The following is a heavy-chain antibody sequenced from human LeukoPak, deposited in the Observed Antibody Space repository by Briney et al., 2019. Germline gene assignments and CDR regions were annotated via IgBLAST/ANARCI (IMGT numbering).Heavy chain of an antibody. CDR3: ARDDYGGNLLDY. V-gene: IGHV3-30-3*01. Sequence: GRSLRLSCAASGFTFSSYAMHWVRQAPGKGLEWVAVISYDGSNKYYADSVKGRFTISRDNSKNTLYLQLNSLRAEDTAVYYCARDDYGGNLLDYWGQGTLVTVSS. J-gene: IGHJ4*02. CDR2: ISYDGSNK. D-gene: IGHD4-23*01. CDR1: GFTFSSYA.